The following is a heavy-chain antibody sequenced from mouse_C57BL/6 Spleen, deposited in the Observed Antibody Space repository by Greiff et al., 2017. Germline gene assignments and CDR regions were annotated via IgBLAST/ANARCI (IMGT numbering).Heavy chain of an antibody. CDR3: ARAGGYYGSSYWYFDV. CDR1: GYSFTSYY. J-gene: IGHJ1*03. V-gene: IGHV1-66*01. Sequence: VQLQQSGPELVKPGASVKISCKASGYSFTSYYIHWVKQRPGQGLEWIGWIYPGSGNTKYNEKFKGKATLTADTSSSTAYMQLSSLTSEDSAVYYWARAGGYYGSSYWYFDVWGTGTTVTVSS. D-gene: IGHD1-1*01. CDR2: IYPGSGNT.